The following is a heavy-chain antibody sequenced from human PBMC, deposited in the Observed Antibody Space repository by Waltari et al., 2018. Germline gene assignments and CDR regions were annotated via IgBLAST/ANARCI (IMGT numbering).Heavy chain of an antibody. J-gene: IGHJ4*02. CDR1: GFTFSSYA. CDR2: ISGSGGST. V-gene: IGHV3-23*04. Sequence: EVQLVESGGGLVQPGGSLRLSCAASGFTFSSYAMSWVRQAPGKGLAWVSAISGSGGSTYYEDSVKGRFTISRDNSKNTLYLKMNSLRAEDTAVDYCAKDADQLLWAPFDYWGQGTLVTVSS. D-gene: IGHD2-2*01. CDR3: AKDADQLLWAPFDY.